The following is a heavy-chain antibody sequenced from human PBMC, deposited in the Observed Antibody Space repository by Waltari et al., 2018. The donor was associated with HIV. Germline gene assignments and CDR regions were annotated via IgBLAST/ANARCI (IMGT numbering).Heavy chain of an antibody. CDR1: GGSISSSSYY. CDR3: ARTEAVAVATAGDY. V-gene: IGHV4-39*01. CDR2: IYYRGST. D-gene: IGHD6-19*01. Sequence: QLQLQESGPGLVKPSETLSLTCTVSGGSISSSSYYWGWIRQPPGKGLEWIGSIYYRGSTYYNPALKSRVTISVDTSKNQFSLKLSSVTAADTAVYYCARTEAVAVATAGDYWGQGTLVTVSS. J-gene: IGHJ4*02.